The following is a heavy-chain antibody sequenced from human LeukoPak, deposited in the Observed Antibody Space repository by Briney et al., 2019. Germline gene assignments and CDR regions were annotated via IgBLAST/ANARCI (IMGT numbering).Heavy chain of an antibody. Sequence: GGCLRLSCADSGFTFSSYAMHRGREALRKGPGCVAVISYDGSNKYYAESVKGRFTISRDKSKNTLYLQMNSLRAENTAVYYCAKGLYYYDSSGYYALDYWGQGTLVTVSS. CDR3: AKGLYYYDSSGYYALDY. V-gene: IGHV3-30*04. CDR2: ISYDGSNK. J-gene: IGHJ4*02. CDR1: GFTFSSYA. D-gene: IGHD3-22*01.